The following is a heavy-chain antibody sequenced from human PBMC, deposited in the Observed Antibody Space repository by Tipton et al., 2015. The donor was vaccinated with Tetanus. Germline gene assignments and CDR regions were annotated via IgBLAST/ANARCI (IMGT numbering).Heavy chain of an antibody. D-gene: IGHD5-24*01. V-gene: IGHV1-69*13. CDR3: ALNTEMATIAFES. CDR1: GYTFTGYY. J-gene: IGHJ4*02. Sequence: QSGAEVKKPGASVKVSCKASGYTFTGYYMHWVRQAPGQGLEWMGGIIPIFGTTEFAQKFQGRVTLTADESARTANMDLSNLTSEDTAVYYCALNTEMATIAFESWGQGTLVTVSS. CDR2: IIPIFGTT.